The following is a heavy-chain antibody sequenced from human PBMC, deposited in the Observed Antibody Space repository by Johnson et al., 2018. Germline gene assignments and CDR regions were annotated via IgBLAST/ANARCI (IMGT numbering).Heavy chain of an antibody. V-gene: IGHV1-8*01. J-gene: IGHJ6*03. CDR2: MNPNSGNT. D-gene: IGHD2-2*01. CDR3: ARGPTSVVVPAAIRAYYYRDV. CDR1: GYTFTSYD. Sequence: QVQLVQSGAEVTKPGASVKVSCKASGYTFTSYDIKWVRQATGQELEWMGWMNPNSGNTGYAQKLQGRVTMTRNTSISTASMELSSMSYEDTAVYYCARGPTSVVVPAAIRAYYYRDVWGKGTTVTVSS.